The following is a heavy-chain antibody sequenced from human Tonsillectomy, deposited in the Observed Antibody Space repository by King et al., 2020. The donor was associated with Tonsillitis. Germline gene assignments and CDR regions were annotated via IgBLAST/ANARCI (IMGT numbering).Heavy chain of an antibody. D-gene: IGHD3-22*01. CDR3: WGYYYDSSGYPAAAAAGYYYYGMDV. CDR1: GGSFSVYF. J-gene: IGHJ6*02. Sequence: VQLQQWGAGLLKPSETLSLTCAVYGGSFSVYFWSWIRQPPGKGLEWIGEINHSGSTNYNPSLKSRVTISVDTSKNQFSLKLSSVTAADTAVYYCWGYYYDSSGYPAAAAAGYYYYGMDVWGQGTTVTVSS. V-gene: IGHV4-34*01. CDR2: INHSGST.